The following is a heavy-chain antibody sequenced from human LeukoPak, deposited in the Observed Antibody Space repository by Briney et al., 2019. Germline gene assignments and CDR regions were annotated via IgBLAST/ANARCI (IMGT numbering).Heavy chain of an antibody. V-gene: IGHV3-30*18. CDR2: ISYDGSNK. CDR3: AKDPGGDSYGEGFDY. D-gene: IGHD5-18*01. J-gene: IGHJ4*02. Sequence: PGGSLRLSCAASGFTCSSYGMQWVRQAPGKGLEWGAVISYDGSNKYYADSVKGRFTISRDNSKNTLYLQMNSLRAEDTAVYYCAKDPGGDSYGEGFDYWGQGTLVTVSS. CDR1: GFTCSSYG.